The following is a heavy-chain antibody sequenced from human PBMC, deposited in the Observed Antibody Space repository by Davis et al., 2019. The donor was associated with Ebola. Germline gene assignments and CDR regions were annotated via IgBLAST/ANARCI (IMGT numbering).Heavy chain of an antibody. CDR1: GYSFTSYW. Sequence: PGGSLRLSCKGSGYSFTSYWSGWVRQLPGNGLEWMGIIYPGDSDTRYSPSFQGQVTISADKSISTAYLQWSSLKASDTAMYYCARRGSTMFNWFDPWGQGTLVTVSS. V-gene: IGHV5-51*01. CDR3: ARRGSTMFNWFDP. D-gene: IGHD3-10*02. J-gene: IGHJ5*02. CDR2: IYPGDSDT.